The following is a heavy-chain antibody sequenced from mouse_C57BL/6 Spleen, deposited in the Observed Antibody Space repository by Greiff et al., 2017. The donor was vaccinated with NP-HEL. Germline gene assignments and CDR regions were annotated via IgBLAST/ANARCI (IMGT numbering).Heavy chain of an antibody. CDR3: ARDGSSYKNPMDY. Sequence: QVQLQQSGPELVKPGASVKISCKASGYAFSSSWMNWVKQRPGKGLEWIGRIYPGDGDTNYNGKFKGKATLTADKSSSTAYMQLSSLTSEDSAVYFCARDGSSYKNPMDYWGQGTSVTVSS. D-gene: IGHD1-1*01. CDR2: IYPGDGDT. J-gene: IGHJ4*01. CDR1: GYAFSSSW. V-gene: IGHV1-82*01.